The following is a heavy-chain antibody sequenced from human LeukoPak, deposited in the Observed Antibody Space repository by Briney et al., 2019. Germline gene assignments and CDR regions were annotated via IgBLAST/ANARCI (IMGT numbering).Heavy chain of an antibody. CDR3: ARGGYYDSSGPRFDY. J-gene: IGHJ4*02. CDR1: GFTFSSYA. CDR2: ISGSGGST. Sequence: SCKASGFTFSSYAMSWVRQAPGKGLEWVSAISGSGGSTYYADSVKGRFTISRDNSKNTLYLQMNSLRDEDTAVYYCARGGYYDSSGPRFDYWGQGTLVTVSS. D-gene: IGHD3-22*01. V-gene: IGHV3-23*01.